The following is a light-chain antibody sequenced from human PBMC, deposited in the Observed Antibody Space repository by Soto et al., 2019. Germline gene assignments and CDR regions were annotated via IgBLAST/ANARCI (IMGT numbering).Light chain of an antibody. Sequence: QSVLTQSPSASASLGASVKLTCTLSSGHSSYAIEWHQQQPEKGPRYLMKLNSDGSHSKGDGIPDRFSGSSSGAERYLTIARLQAEDEADYYCQTWSTGIQVFGGGTKLTVL. V-gene: IGLV4-69*01. J-gene: IGLJ2*01. CDR3: QTWSTGIQV. CDR1: SGHSSYA. CDR2: LNSDGSH.